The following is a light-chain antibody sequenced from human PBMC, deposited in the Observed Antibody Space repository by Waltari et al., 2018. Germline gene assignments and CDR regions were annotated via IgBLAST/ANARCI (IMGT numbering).Light chain of an antibody. CDR3: FSAADDFWV. J-gene: IGLJ3*02. Sequence: FDLTQPSSVSVSPGQTARITCSGDIVTKQYTGWFQQKPGRAPRLLIYPDTGRPLGIPGRFSGSISGTTITLTISGAQFGDEADYHCFSAADDFWVFGGGTKLTVL. CDR2: PDT. CDR1: IVTKQY. V-gene: IGLV3-27*01.